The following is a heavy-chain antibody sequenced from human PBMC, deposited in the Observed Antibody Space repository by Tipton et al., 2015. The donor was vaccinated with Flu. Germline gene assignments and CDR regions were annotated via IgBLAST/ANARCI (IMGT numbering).Heavy chain of an antibody. CDR2: IKQDGNDQ. V-gene: IGHV3-7*01. Sequence: SLRLSCATSGFIFSSSWMSWVRQAPGKGLEWVANIKQDGNDQYYVDSVKGRFTISRDNAENSLYLQMNSLRDEDTAVYYCARGKYTPGFYPDYFDYWGQGTLVTVSS. D-gene: IGHD2-2*02. J-gene: IGHJ4*02. CDR1: GFIFSSSW. CDR3: ARGKYTPGFYPDYFDY.